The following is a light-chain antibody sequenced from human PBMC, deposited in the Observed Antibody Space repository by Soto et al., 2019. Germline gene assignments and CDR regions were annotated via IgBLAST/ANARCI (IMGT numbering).Light chain of an antibody. J-gene: IGKJ4*01. CDR3: QQRSNWPLT. CDR1: QNVSSN. V-gene: IGKV3-11*01. Sequence: TVLTQSPGTLSLSPGERATLSCRASQNVSSNLLVWYQQKPGQAPRLLIYDASNRATGIPARFSGSGSGTDFTLTISSLEPEDFAVYYCQQRSNWPLTFGGGTKVDIK. CDR2: DAS.